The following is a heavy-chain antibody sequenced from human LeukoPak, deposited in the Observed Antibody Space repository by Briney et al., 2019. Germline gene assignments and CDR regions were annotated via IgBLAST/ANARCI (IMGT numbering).Heavy chain of an antibody. CDR2: ISSSSSYI. V-gene: IGHV3-21*01. CDR1: GFILNSYA. Sequence: GGSLRHSCAASGFILNSYAMSWVRQAPGKGLEWVSSISSSSSYIYYADSVKGRFTISRDNAKNSLYLQMNSLRAEDTAVYYCARDPPYLGYWGQGTLVTVSS. J-gene: IGHJ4*02. CDR3: ARDPPYLGY.